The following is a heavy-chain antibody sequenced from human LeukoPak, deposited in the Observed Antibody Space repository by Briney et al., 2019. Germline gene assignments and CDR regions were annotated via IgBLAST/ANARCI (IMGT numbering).Heavy chain of an antibody. V-gene: IGHV1-18*01. D-gene: IGHD3-22*01. CDR1: GYTFTSYG. Sequence: ASVKVSCKASGYTFTSYGISWVRQAPGQGLEWMGWITTYNGNTNYAQNLQGRVTMTTDTSTSTAYMELRSLRSDDTAVYSCARGDYYDSSGYSDASLFDYWGQGTLVTVSS. CDR3: ARGDYYDSSGYSDASLFDY. J-gene: IGHJ4*02. CDR2: ITTYNGNT.